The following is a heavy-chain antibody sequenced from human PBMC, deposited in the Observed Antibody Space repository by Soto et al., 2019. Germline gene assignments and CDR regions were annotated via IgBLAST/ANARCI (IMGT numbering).Heavy chain of an antibody. J-gene: IGHJ4*02. D-gene: IGHD6-13*01. V-gene: IGHV1-69*13. Sequence: SVKVSCKASGGTFSSYAISWVRQAPGQGLEWMGGIIPIFGTANYAQKFQGRVTITADESTGTAYMELSSLRSEDTAVYYCATNRGSGYSSSWPDWGQGTLVTVS. CDR3: ATNRGSGYSSSWPD. CDR1: GGTFSSYA. CDR2: IIPIFGTA.